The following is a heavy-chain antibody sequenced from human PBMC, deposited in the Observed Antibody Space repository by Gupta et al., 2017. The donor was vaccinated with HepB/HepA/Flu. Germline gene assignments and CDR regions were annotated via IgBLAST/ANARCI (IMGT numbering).Heavy chain of an antibody. Sequence: QVQLQQWGAGLLKPSETLSLTCAVYGGSFSGYYWSWIRQPPGKGLEWIGEINHSGSTNYNPSRKRRVTISVDTSKNQCALKLSAVTAAETAVYYCARRKVRSSSEKKGFDYGGQGTLVTVSS. J-gene: IGHJ4*02. CDR1: GGSFSGYY. D-gene: IGHD6-13*01. CDR2: INHSGST. V-gene: IGHV4-34*01. CDR3: ARRKVRSSSEKKGFDY.